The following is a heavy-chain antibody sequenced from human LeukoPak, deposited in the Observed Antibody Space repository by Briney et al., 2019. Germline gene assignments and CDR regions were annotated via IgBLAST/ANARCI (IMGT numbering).Heavy chain of an antibody. V-gene: IGHV3-53*01. D-gene: IGHD3-3*01. CDR1: GFTVSSNY. CDR3: ARSANYDFWSGYLGAFDY. Sequence: GGSLGLSCAASGFTVSSNYMSWVRQAPGKGLEWVSVIYSGGSTYYADSVKGRFTISRDNSKNTLYLQMNSLRAEDTAVYYCARSANYDFWSGYLGAFDYWGQGTLVTVSS. CDR2: IYSGGST. J-gene: IGHJ4*02.